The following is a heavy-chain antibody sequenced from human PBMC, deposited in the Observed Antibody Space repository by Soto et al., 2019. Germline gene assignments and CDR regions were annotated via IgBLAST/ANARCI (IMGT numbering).Heavy chain of an antibody. J-gene: IGHJ4*02. CDR3: ARGDSGWYSSYFDY. V-gene: IGHV3-30-3*01. CDR2: ISYDGSNK. Sequence: QVQLVESGGGVVQPGRSLRLSCAASGFTFSSYAMHWVRQAPGKGLEWVAVISYDGSNKYYADSVKGRFTISRDNSKNPLYLQMNSLGAEDTAVYYCARGDSGWYSSYFDYWGQGTLVTVSS. D-gene: IGHD6-19*01. CDR1: GFTFSSYA.